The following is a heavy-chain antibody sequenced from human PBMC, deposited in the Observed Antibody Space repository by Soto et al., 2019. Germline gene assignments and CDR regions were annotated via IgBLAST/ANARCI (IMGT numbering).Heavy chain of an antibody. CDR1: GFIFSNYA. V-gene: IGHV3-23*01. D-gene: IGHD5-12*01. CDR3: AKGAEGYVVSSLDF. CDR2: ITSTVSST. J-gene: IGHJ4*02. Sequence: EVQLLKSGGGFVQPGGSLRLSCAASGFIFSNYAMTWVRQAPGEGLEWVSGITSTVSSTYYADSVKGRFTISRDNSKNTLFLQINSLRAVDTAVYYCAKGAEGYVVSSLDFWGQGTLVSVSS.